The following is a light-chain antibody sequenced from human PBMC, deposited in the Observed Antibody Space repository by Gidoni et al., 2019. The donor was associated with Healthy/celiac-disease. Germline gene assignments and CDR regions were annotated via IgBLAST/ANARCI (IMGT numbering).Light chain of an antibody. CDR3: QHELT. J-gene: IGKJ4*01. V-gene: IGKV1-39*01. CDR1: QSISSY. Sequence: DIQMTQSPSSLSASVGDRVTITCRASQSISSYLNWYQQKPGKAPKLLIYAASSLQRGVPSRFSGSGSGTDFTLTISSLQPEDFATYYCQHELTFGGGTKLEIK. CDR2: AAS.